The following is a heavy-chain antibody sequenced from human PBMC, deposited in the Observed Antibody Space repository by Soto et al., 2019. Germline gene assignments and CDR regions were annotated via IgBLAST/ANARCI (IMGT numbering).Heavy chain of an antibody. Sequence: SETLSLTCAVSGYSISSSNWWGWIRQPPGKGLEWIGYIYHSGSTYYNPSLKSRVTISVDRSKNQFSLNLSSVTAADTAVYYCARGMTTVNTYDYWGQGTLVTVSS. J-gene: IGHJ4*02. CDR2: IYHSGST. CDR3: ARGMTTVNTYDY. CDR1: GYSISSSNW. V-gene: IGHV4-28*03. D-gene: IGHD4-4*01.